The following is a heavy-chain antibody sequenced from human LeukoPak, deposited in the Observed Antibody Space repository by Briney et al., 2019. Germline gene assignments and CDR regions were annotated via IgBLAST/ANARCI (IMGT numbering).Heavy chain of an antibody. CDR1: GGSISSYY. J-gene: IGHJ5*02. CDR3: AKHSRPGKKHWFHP. V-gene: IGHV4-4*09. CDR2: IYTSGST. Sequence: PSETLSLTRTVSGGSISSYYWSWIRQPPGKGLEWIGYIYTSGSTNYNPSLMSRGTIAVDTSTSQFSLKLTSVAAADTALYYRAKHSRPGKKHWFHPWGQGTLVTVST.